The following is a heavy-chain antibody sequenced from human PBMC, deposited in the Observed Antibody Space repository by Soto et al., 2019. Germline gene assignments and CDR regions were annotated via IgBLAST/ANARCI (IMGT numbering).Heavy chain of an antibody. Sequence: SVKVSCNPSADYFKKNVFTWVRQAPGQGLEWRGGTIPALGKTPYIEKFQRRVTITVDDATRTVYMEVRDLTSEDTAIYYCARGPFRPSAMDVWGQGTTVTVSS. J-gene: IGHJ6*02. CDR2: TIPALGKT. D-gene: IGHD3-10*01. CDR1: ADYFKKNV. V-gene: IGHV1-69*01. CDR3: ARGPFRPSAMDV.